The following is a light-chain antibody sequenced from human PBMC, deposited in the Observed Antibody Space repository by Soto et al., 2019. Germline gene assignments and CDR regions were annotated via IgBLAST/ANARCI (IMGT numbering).Light chain of an antibody. CDR3: QQYNSYSGT. J-gene: IGKJ1*01. CDR2: DAS. Sequence: SPSWLIAAVDDRVTILFRASQGIRKDLGWYQHKPGKAPKLLIYDASSLESGVPSRFSGSGSGTEFTLTISSLQPDDFATYYCQQYNSYSGTFGQGTKVDI. V-gene: IGKV1-13*02. CDR1: QGIRKD.